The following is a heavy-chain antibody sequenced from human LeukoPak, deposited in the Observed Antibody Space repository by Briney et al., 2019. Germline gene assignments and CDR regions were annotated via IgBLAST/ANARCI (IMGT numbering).Heavy chain of an antibody. V-gene: IGHV3-23*01. Sequence: GGSLRLPCTASGFSGPSSAMAWVRQAPGKGLEWVSHIGAGASNKYYADSVKGRFTISRDYSRKTVYLQMNSLRAEDTAVYYCAQSYDSGGYPLGDSWGQGTLVTVSS. D-gene: IGHD3-22*01. CDR1: GFSGPSSA. CDR2: IGAGASNK. J-gene: IGHJ4*02. CDR3: AQSYDSGGYPLGDS.